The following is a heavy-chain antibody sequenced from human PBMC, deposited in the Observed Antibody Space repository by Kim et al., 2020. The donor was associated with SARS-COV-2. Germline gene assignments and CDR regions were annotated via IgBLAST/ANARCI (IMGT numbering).Heavy chain of an antibody. D-gene: IGHD2-2*01. Sequence: SETLSLTCTVSGGSISSGGYYWSWIRQHPGKGLEWIGYIYYSGSTYYNPSLKSRVTISVDTSKNQFSLKLSSVTAADTAVYYCARVVIVVVPAAPWRFDMDVWGKVTTVTVSS. CDR2: IYYSGST. V-gene: IGHV4-31*03. CDR1: GGSISSGGYY. CDR3: ARVVIVVVPAAPWRFDMDV. J-gene: IGHJ6*03.